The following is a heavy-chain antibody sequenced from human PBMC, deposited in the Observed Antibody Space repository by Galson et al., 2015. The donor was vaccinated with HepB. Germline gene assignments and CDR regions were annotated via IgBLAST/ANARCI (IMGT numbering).Heavy chain of an antibody. V-gene: IGHV3-30-3*01. CDR3: ARVVGFYVGAFDI. Sequence: SLRLSCPASGFTFRSYAMHWVRQAPGKGLEWVAVISYDGSNKYYADSVRGRFTISRDNSKNTLYLQMNSLRAEDTAVYYCARVVGFYVGAFDIWGQGTMVTVSS. CDR1: GFTFRSYA. CDR2: ISYDGSNK. D-gene: IGHD4-23*01. J-gene: IGHJ3*02.